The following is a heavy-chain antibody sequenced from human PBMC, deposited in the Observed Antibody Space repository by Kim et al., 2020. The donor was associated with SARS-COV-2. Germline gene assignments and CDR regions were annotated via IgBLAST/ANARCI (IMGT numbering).Heavy chain of an antibody. V-gene: IGHV3-30*04. J-gene: IGHJ6*02. CDR3: ARDRKKYYYGSGSYPPLLGNYYGMDV. Sequence: GGSLRLSCAASGFTFSSYAMHWVRQAPGKGLEWVAVISYDGSNKYYADSMKGRFTISRDNFKNTLYLQMNSLRAEDTAVYYCARDRKKYYYGSGSYPPLLGNYYGMDVWGQGTTVTVSS. CDR2: ISYDGSNK. CDR1: GFTFSSYA. D-gene: IGHD3-10*01.